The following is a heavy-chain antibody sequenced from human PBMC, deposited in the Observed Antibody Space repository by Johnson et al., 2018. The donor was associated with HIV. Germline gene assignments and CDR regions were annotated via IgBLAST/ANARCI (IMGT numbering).Heavy chain of an antibody. CDR2: ISYDGSNK. Sequence: QVQLVESGGGVVQPGRSLRLSCAASGFTFSSYAMHWVRQAPGKGLEWVAVISYDGSNKYYADSVKGRFTISRDNSKNTLYLQMNSLRAEDTAVDYCASCESDSSGRGAFDIWGQGTMVTVSS. CDR1: GFTFSSYA. J-gene: IGHJ3*02. CDR3: ASCESDSSGRGAFDI. D-gene: IGHD3-22*01. V-gene: IGHV3-30-3*01.